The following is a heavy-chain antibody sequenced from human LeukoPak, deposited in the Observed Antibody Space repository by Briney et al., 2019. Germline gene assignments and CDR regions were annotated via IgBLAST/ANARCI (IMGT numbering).Heavy chain of an antibody. Sequence: PGGSLRLSCAASGFTFSSYEMNWIRQAPGKGLEWISYISNSGSTKYYADSVKGRFTISRDNSRSTLYLEMNSLRVEDTALYFCASPNYYGSSRYYSPFDYWGQGTLVTVSS. CDR3: ASPNYYGSSRYYSPFDY. J-gene: IGHJ4*02. V-gene: IGHV3-48*03. D-gene: IGHD3-22*01. CDR2: ISNSGSTK. CDR1: GFTFSSYE.